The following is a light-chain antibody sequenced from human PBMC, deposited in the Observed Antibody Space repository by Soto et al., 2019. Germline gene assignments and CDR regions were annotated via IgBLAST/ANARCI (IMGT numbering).Light chain of an antibody. CDR3: QSYDSSLSGWV. CDR2: GNS. J-gene: IGLJ3*02. V-gene: IGLV1-40*01. Sequence: QSVLTQPTSVSGAPGQRVTISCTGSSSNIGAGYDVHWYQQLPGTDPKLLIYGNSNRPSGVPDRFSGSKSGTSASLAITGLQAEDEADYYCQSYDSSLSGWVFGGGTKLTVL. CDR1: SSNIGAGYD.